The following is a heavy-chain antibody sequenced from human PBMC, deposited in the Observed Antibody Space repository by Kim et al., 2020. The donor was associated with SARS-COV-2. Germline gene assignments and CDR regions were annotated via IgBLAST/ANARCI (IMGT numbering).Heavy chain of an antibody. CDR1: GGSISSSSYY. J-gene: IGHJ6*01. CDR2: IYYSGST. Sequence: SETLSLTCTVSGGSISSSSYYWGWIRQPPGKGLEWIGSIYYSGSTYYNPSLKSRVTISVDTSKNQFSLKLSSVTAADTAVYYCARDRAAAGHGYYYGMD. CDR3: ARDRAAAGHGYYYGMD. V-gene: IGHV4-39*07. D-gene: IGHD6-13*01.